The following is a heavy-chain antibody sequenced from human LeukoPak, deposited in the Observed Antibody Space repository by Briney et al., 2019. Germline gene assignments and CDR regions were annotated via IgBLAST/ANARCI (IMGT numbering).Heavy chain of an antibody. D-gene: IGHD3-10*01. CDR2: MSPDSGNT. CDR3: ARAPARRSGSPQGYYYYMDV. V-gene: IGHV1-8*01. CDR1: GYTFTSYD. Sequence: ASVKVSCKASGYTFTSYDINWVRQATGQGREWMGWMSPDSGNTGYAQKFQGRVTMTRNTSISTAYMELSSLKSEDTAVYYCARAPARRSGSPQGYYYYMDVWGKGTTVTVSS. J-gene: IGHJ6*03.